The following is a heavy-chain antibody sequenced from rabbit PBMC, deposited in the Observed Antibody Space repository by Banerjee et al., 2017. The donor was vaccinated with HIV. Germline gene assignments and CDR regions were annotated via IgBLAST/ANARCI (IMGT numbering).Heavy chain of an antibody. CDR2: IYAGSSGST. Sequence: QSLEESGGDLVKPGASLTLTCTASGFSFSSSYYISWVRQAPGKGLEWIACIYAGSSGSTYYASWAKGRFTISKTSSTTVTLQMTSLTAADTATYFCARVGDYGDYTYAYDLWGPGTLVTVS. CDR3: ARVGDYGDYTYAYDL. V-gene: IGHV1S40*01. J-gene: IGHJ4*01. CDR1: GFSFSSSYY. D-gene: IGHD2-1*01.